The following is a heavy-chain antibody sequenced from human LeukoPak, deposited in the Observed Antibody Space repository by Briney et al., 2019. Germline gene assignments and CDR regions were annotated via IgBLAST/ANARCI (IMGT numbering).Heavy chain of an antibody. J-gene: IGHJ4*02. D-gene: IGHD4-17*01. V-gene: IGHV3-30-3*01. CDR1: GFTFSSYA. CDR3: ARDWYGDSGFDY. Sequence: QSGRSLRLSCAASGFTFSSYAMHWVRQAPGKGLEWVAVISYDGSNKYYADSVKGRFTISRDNSKNTLYLQMNSLRAEDTAVYYCARDWYGDSGFDYWGQGTLVTVSS. CDR2: ISYDGSNK.